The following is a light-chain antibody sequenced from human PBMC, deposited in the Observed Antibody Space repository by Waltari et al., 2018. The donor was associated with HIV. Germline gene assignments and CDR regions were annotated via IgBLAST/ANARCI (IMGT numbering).Light chain of an antibody. CDR1: SSNIGSTY. Sequence: QSVLTQPPSASGTPGQRVTISCSGCSSNIGSTYVYWYQQLPGTAPKLLIYRSNQRPSGVPGRFSGSKSGTSASLAISGLRSEDEADYYCAAWDDSLSGHVVFGGGTKLTVL. V-gene: IGLV1-47*01. J-gene: IGLJ2*01. CDR3: AAWDDSLSGHVV. CDR2: RSN.